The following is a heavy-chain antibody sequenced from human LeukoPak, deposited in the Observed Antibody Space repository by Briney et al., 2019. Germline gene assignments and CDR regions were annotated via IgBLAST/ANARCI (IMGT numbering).Heavy chain of an antibody. J-gene: IGHJ3*02. CDR2: INPNSGGT. V-gene: IGHV1-2*02. CDR1: GYTFTGYY. CDR3: ARGSGYSSSWYVSGAFDI. Sequence: GASVKVSCKASGYTFTGYYMHWVRQAPGQGLEWMGWINPNSGGTNYAQKFQGRVTMTRDTSISTAYMELSRLRSDDTAVYYCARGSGYSSSWYVSGAFDIWGQGTMVTVSS. D-gene: IGHD6-13*01.